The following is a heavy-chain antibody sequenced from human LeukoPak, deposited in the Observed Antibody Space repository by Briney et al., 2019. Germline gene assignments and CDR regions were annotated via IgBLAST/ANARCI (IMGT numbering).Heavy chain of an antibody. CDR3: ARSYYDFWSGFYSDF. D-gene: IGHD3-3*01. V-gene: IGHV4-59*11. CDR1: GGSINSHY. CDR2: ISYSGST. J-gene: IGHJ4*02. Sequence: SETLSLTCTVSGGSINSHYWSWIRQPPGKGLQWIGFISYSGSTSYNPSLLSRVTISVDTSKNQFALKLNSVTAADTALYFCARSYYDFWSGFYSDFWGQGALVTVSS.